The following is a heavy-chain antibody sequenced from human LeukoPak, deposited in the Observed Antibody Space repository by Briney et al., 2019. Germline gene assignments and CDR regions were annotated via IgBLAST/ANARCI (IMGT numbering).Heavy chain of an antibody. V-gene: IGHV1-69*05. Sequence: GSSVKVSCKASGGTFSSYAIIWVRQAPGQGLEWMGGIIPIFGTANYAQKFQGRVTITTDESTSTAYMELSSLRSEDTAVYYCATGKVVHETYYYDSSGYYHDYWGQGTLVTVSS. D-gene: IGHD3-22*01. CDR2: IIPIFGTA. CDR1: GGTFSSYA. J-gene: IGHJ4*02. CDR3: ATGKVVHETYYYDSSGYYHDY.